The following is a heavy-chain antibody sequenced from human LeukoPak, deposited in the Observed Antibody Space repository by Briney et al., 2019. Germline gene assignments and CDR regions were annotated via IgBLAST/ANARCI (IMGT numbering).Heavy chain of an antibody. CDR2: ISSNGGST. Sequence: PGGSLRLSCAASGFTLSSYSMHWVRQAPGKGLEYVSAISSNGGSTYYANSVKGRFTISRDNSKNTLYLQMGSLRAEDMAVYYCARSRFYYYYYGMDVWGQGTTVTVSS. CDR1: GFTLSSYS. J-gene: IGHJ6*02. CDR3: ARSRFYYYYYGMDV. V-gene: IGHV3-64*01.